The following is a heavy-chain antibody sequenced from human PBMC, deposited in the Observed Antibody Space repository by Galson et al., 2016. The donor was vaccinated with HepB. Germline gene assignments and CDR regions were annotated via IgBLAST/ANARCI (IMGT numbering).Heavy chain of an antibody. J-gene: IGHJ4*02. D-gene: IGHD3-3*01. CDR3: ARVWSSNYYYDF. V-gene: IGHV4-34*01. Sequence: SETLSLTCAVNGGSFTNYSWGWIRQTPEKGLEWIGEINHSGTTYYNPSLKSRLTISVDTSKRQFSLTLNSVTAADTATYYCARVWSSNYYYDFWGQGTLVTVSS. CDR1: GGSFTNYS. CDR2: INHSGTT.